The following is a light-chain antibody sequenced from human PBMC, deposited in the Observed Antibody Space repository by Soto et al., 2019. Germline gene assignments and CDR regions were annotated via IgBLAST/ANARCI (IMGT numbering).Light chain of an antibody. CDR1: QSISTW. CDR3: QHYNRYSPYT. J-gene: IGKJ2*01. CDR2: TAS. V-gene: IGKV1-5*03. Sequence: DIQMTQFPSTLSASIGDRVTITCRASQSISTWLAWYQQKAGNAPKLLIYTASSLETGVPSRFSGSGSGTEFTLTSSSLQPADVSTYYCQHYNRYSPYTFGQGTKLEIK.